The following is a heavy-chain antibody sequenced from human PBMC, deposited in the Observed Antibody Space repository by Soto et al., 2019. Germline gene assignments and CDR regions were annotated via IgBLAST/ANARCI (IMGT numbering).Heavy chain of an antibody. V-gene: IGHV1-69*01. CDR1: GGTFSRYG. D-gene: IGHD1-26*01. CDR2: IIPIFGTT. J-gene: IGHJ4*02. Sequence: QVQLVQSGAEVKKPGSSVKVSCTASGGTFSRYGFTWVRQAPGQGFQWMGGIIPIFGTTHYEQNFQGRLSITADESTSTVYMELSSLRSDDTAIYFCARTYYQWEALHYFDFGGQGTLVTVSS. CDR3: ARTYYQWEALHYFDF.